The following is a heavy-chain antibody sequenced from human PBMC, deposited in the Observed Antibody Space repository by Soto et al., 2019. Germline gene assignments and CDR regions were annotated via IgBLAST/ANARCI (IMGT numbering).Heavy chain of an antibody. CDR2: IIPVFGTA. Sequence: QVQLVQSGAEVKKPGSSVKVSCKASGGTFSSSAISWVRQAPGQGLEWMGAIIPVFGTAHYAQKFQGRVTITADKRTSTAYMELSSLRSEDTDVYSCARERPGWCKDVWGQGTTGTVSS. CDR3: ARERPGWCKDV. CDR1: GGTFSSSA. V-gene: IGHV1-69*06. D-gene: IGHD2-15*01. J-gene: IGHJ6*02.